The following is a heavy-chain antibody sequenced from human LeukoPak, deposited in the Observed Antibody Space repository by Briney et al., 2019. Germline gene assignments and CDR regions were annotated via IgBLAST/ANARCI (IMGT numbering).Heavy chain of an antibody. Sequence: GGSLRLSCAASEFTFSSYEMNWVRQAPGKGLEWVSYISSSGSTIYYADSVKGRFTISRDNAKNSLYLQMNSLRAEDTAVYYCARTVRLRPDYWGQGTLVTVSS. CDR2: ISSSGSTI. CDR3: ARTVRLRPDY. D-gene: IGHD5-12*01. V-gene: IGHV3-48*03. J-gene: IGHJ4*02. CDR1: EFTFSSYE.